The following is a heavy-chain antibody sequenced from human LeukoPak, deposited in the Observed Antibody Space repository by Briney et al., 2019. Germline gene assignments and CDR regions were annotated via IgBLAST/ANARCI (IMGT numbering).Heavy chain of an antibody. CDR3: ARDRKAGTAQNYFLLGIFDY. Sequence: ASVKVSCKASGGTFSSYAISWVRQAPGQGLEWMGGIIPIFGTANYAQKFQGRVTITADESTSTAYMELSSLRSEDTAVYYCARDRKAGTAQNYFLLGIFDYWDQGTLVTVSS. CDR1: GGTFSSYA. CDR2: IIPIFGTA. D-gene: IGHD2/OR15-2a*01. J-gene: IGHJ4*02. V-gene: IGHV1-69*13.